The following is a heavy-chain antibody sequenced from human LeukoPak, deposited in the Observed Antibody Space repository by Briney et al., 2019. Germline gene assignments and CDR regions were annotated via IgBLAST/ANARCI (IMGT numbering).Heavy chain of an antibody. Sequence: GGSLRLSCGASGITFSSYSMNWVRQAPGKGLEWVSYISSSGSTKYYADSVKGRFTISRDNARNSLYLQMNSLRAEDTAVYYCARAKWSAADTTTYYYYGMDVWGQGTTVTVSS. D-gene: IGHD6-13*01. V-gene: IGHV3-48*01. CDR3: ARAKWSAADTTTYYYYGMDV. J-gene: IGHJ6*02. CDR2: ISSSGSTK. CDR1: GITFSSYS.